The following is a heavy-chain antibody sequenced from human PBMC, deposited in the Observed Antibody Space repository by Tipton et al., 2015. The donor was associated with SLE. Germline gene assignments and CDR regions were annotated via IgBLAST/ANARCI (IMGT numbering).Heavy chain of an antibody. J-gene: IGHJ4*02. Sequence: TLSLTCAVSGDSISSDTYFWTWIRRPAGKGLEWIGHISTRGSTNYNPSLKSRVTISIDTSKNQFSRNLSSVTAADTAVYYCARAPPLSFHDYWGQGTLVTVSS. D-gene: IGHD1-26*01. V-gene: IGHV4-61*09. CDR1: GDSISSDTYF. CDR2: ISTRGST. CDR3: ARAPPLSFHDY.